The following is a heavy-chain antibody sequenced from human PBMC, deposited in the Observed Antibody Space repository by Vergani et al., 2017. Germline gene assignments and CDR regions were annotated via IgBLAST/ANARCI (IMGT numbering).Heavy chain of an antibody. V-gene: IGHV3-21*01. CDR2: ISSSSSYI. CDR3: ARVDRDGYSETDY. J-gene: IGHJ4*02. CDR1: GFTFSSYS. D-gene: IGHD5-24*01. Sequence: EVQLVESGGGLVKPGGSLRLSCAASGFTFSSYSMNWVRQAPGKGLEWVSSISSSSSYIYYADSVKGRFTISRDNAKNSLYLQMNGLRAEDTAVYYCARVDRDGYSETDYWGQGTLVTVSS.